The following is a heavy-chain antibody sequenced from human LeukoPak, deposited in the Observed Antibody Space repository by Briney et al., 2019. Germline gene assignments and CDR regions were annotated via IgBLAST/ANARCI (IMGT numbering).Heavy chain of an antibody. J-gene: IGHJ4*02. CDR2: IYYSGST. V-gene: IGHV4-59*01. CDR1: GGSISSYY. D-gene: IGHD3-22*01. CDR3: ARGPDYYDSSGYLDY. Sequence: SETLSLTCTVSGGSISSYYWSWIRQPPGKGLEWIGYIYYSGSTYYNPSLKSRVTISVDTSKNQFSLKLSSVTAADTAVYYCARGPDYYDSSGYLDYWGQGTLVTVSS.